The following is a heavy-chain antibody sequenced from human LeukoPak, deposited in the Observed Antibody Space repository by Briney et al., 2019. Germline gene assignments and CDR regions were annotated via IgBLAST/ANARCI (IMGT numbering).Heavy chain of an antibody. CDR2: IKQDGGEK. Sequence: GGSLRLSCGASEFTFSSYWMTWVRQAPGKGLEWVANIKQDGGEKYYVDSVKGRFTISRDNAKNSLYLQMNSLRAEDTAVYYCARERSYSGSYDFDYWGQGTLVTVSS. CDR1: EFTFSSYW. J-gene: IGHJ4*02. D-gene: IGHD1-26*01. V-gene: IGHV3-7*01. CDR3: ARERSYSGSYDFDY.